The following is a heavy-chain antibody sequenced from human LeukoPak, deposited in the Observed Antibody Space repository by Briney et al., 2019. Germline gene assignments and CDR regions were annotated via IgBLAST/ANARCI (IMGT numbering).Heavy chain of an antibody. CDR2: MNPNSGNT. CDR1: GYTSTSYD. CDR3: AGGIVVVPAATQAGRDY. D-gene: IGHD2-2*01. V-gene: IGHV1-8*03. Sequence: ASVKVSCKASGYTSTSYDINWVRQATEQGLEWMAWMNPNSGNTGYAQKFQGRVTITRNTSISTAYMELSSLRSEDTAVYYCAGGIVVVPAATQAGRDYWGQGTLVTVSS. J-gene: IGHJ4*02.